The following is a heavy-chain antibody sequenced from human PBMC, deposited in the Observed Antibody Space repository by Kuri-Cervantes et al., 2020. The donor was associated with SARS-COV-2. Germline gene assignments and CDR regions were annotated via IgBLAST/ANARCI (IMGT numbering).Heavy chain of an antibody. CDR3: ARDRSSNWFYTRVAFDI. D-gene: IGHD6-13*01. Sequence: GGSLRLSCAASRFTYNNYDLIWVRQAPGKGLEWVSSISTSGGDTNYADSLKGRFTISRDKAKNSLYLQMNSLRAEDTDIYYCARDRSSNWFYTRVAFDIWGQGTMVTVSS. CDR2: ISTSGGDT. CDR1: RFTYNNYD. V-gene: IGHV3-21*01. J-gene: IGHJ3*02.